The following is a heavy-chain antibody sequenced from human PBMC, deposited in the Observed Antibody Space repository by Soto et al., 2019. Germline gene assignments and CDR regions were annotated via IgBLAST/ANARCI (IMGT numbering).Heavy chain of an antibody. CDR1: GGSFSGYY. D-gene: IGHD1-1*01. V-gene: IGHV4-34*01. CDR2: INHSGST. Sequence: PSETLSLTCAVYGGSFSGYYWSWIRQPPGKGLEWIGEINHSGSTNYNPSLKSRVTISVDTSKNQFSLKLSSVTAADTAVYYCARIRRARYARAYYYGMDVWGQGTTVTVSS. CDR3: ARIRRARYARAYYYGMDV. J-gene: IGHJ6*02.